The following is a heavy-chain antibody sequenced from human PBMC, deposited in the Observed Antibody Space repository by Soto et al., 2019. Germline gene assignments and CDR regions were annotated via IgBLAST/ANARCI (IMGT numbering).Heavy chain of an antibody. D-gene: IGHD1-26*01. CDR2: IIPTFGTA. J-gene: IGHJ6*02. CDR1: GGTFSSYA. CDR3: ARDPSGSYYNYYYGMDV. V-gene: IGHV1-69*12. Sequence: QVQLVQSGAEVKKPGSSVKVSCKASGGTFSSYAISWVRQAPGQGLEWMGGIIPTFGTANYAQKFQGRVTITADESTSTAYRELSSLRSEDTAVYYCARDPSGSYYNYYYGMDVWGQGTTVTVSS.